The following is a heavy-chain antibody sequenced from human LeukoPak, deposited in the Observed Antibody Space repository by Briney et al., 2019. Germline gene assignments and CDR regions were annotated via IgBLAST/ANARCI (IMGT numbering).Heavy chain of an antibody. CDR1: GGSFSGYY. CDR2: INHSGST. V-gene: IGHV4-34*01. J-gene: IGHJ4*02. Sequence: PSETLSLTCAVYGGSFSGYYWSWIRQPPGKGLEWIGEINHSGSTNYNPSLKSRVTISVDTSKNQFSLKLSSVTAADTAVYYCASTVEMATIPDYWGQGTLVTVSS. D-gene: IGHD5-24*01. CDR3: ASTVEMATIPDY.